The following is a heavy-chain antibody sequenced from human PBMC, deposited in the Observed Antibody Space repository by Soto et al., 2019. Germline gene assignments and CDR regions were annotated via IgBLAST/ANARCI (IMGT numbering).Heavy chain of an antibody. CDR3: AHLFYSSSWARILNNYYGMDV. CDR2: IYWDDDK. J-gene: IGHJ6*02. V-gene: IGHV2-5*02. D-gene: IGHD6-13*01. CDR1: GFSLSTSGVG. Sequence: SGPTLVNPTQTLTLTCTFSGFSLSTSGVGVGWIRQPPGKALEWLALIYWDDDKRYSPSLKSRLTITKDTSKNQVVLTMTNMDPVDTATYYCAHLFYSSSWARILNNYYGMDVWGQGTTVTVSS.